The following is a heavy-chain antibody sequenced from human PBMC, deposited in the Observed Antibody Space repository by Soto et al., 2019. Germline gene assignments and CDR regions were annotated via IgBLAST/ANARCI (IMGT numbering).Heavy chain of an antibody. V-gene: IGHV1-2*02. CDR2: IDPNGGGT. J-gene: IGHJ4*02. CDR1: GPTFIAYY. CDR3: ERDYVDVPK. Sequence: QLVQSGAEVKKPGASVRVSCKTSGPTFIAYYIHWVRQAPGQGLEWMGWIDPNGGGTTYEQKFPGRVTTSRDTHINTAYMDLNRLTPDDTAVYYCERDYVDVPKWGQGTLITVSS. D-gene: IGHD3-16*01.